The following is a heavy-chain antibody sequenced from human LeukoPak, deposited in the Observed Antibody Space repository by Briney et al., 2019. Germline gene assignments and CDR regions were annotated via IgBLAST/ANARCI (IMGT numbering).Heavy chain of an antibody. V-gene: IGHV4-34*01. CDR1: GGSFSGYY. Sequence: SETLSRTCAVYGGSFSGYYWSWIRQPPGKGLEWIGEINHSGGTNYNPSLKSRVTISVDTSKNQFSLKLSSVTAADTAVYYCAGRRSCTSCYVTFDYWGQGTLVTVSS. J-gene: IGHJ4*02. D-gene: IGHD2-2*01. CDR2: INHSGGT. CDR3: AGRRSCTSCYVTFDY.